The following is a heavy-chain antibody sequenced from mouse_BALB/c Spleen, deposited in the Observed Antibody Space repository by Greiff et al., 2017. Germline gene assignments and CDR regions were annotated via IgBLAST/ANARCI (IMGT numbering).Heavy chain of an antibody. CDR3: ARSPTATSWFAY. V-gene: IGHV1-7*01. D-gene: IGHD1-2*01. J-gene: IGHJ3*01. CDR2: INPSTGYT. Sequence: QVQLQQSGAELAKPGASVKMSCKASGYTFTSYWMHWVKQRPGQGLEWIGYINPSTGYTEYNQKFKDKATLTADKSSSTAYMQLSSLTSEDSAVYYCARSPTATSWFAYWGQGTLVTVSA. CDR1: GYTFTSYW.